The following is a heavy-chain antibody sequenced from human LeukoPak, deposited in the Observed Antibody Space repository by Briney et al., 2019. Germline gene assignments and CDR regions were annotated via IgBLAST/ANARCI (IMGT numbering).Heavy chain of an antibody. CDR2: ISSSGSTI. Sequence: PGGSLRLSCAASGFTFSSYEMNWVRQAPGKGLEWVSYISSSGSTIYYADSVKGRFTISRDNAKNSLYLQMNSLRAEDTAVYYCARESASSGWPDAFDIWGQGTMVTVSP. CDR3: ARESASSGWPDAFDI. J-gene: IGHJ3*02. D-gene: IGHD6-19*01. CDR1: GFTFSSYE. V-gene: IGHV3-48*03.